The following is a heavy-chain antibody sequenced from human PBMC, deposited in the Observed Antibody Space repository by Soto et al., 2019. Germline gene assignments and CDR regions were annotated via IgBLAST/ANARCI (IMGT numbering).Heavy chain of an antibody. CDR3: AREWRDYYFDY. CDR2: IYYSGST. CDR1: GGSISSGGYY. V-gene: IGHV4-31*03. J-gene: IGHJ4*02. Sequence: QVQLQESGPGLVKPSQILSLTCTVSGGSISSGGYYWSWIRQHPGKGLEWIGYIYYSGSTYYNPSLKSRVTISVVTSKNQFSLKLSSVTAADTAVYYCAREWRDYYFDYWGQGTLVTVSS.